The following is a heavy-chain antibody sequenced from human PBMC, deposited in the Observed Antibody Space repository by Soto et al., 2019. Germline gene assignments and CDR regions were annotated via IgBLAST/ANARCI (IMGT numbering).Heavy chain of an antibody. CDR1: GFVFDTYG. J-gene: IGHJ5*02. D-gene: IGHD1-1*01. CDR2: IWYDGSNR. Sequence: QVQLVESGGGVVQPGRSLRLSCAASGFVFDTYGMHWVRQAPGKGLEWVADIWYDGSNRNYADSVKGRFTISRDNSKNTLYLQMPSMRAEDTAVYFCAGPWNVDWFEPWGQGTVVIVSS. V-gene: IGHV3-33*03. CDR3: AGPWNVDWFEP.